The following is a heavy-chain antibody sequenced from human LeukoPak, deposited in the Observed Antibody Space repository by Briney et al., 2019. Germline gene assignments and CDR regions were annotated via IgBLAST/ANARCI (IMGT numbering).Heavy chain of an antibody. V-gene: IGHV4-4*02. D-gene: IGHD4-17*01. J-gene: IGHJ6*03. CDR1: GGSISSTNW. CDR2: IYRSGTT. Sequence: SETLSLTCAVSGGSISSTNWWSWVRQPPGKGLEWIGEIYRSGTTNYKPSLKSRVTISLDKSRNHFSLKLTSVTAADAAVYYCARGPHYGDGNYFFHMDVWGKGTTVTISS. CDR3: ARGPHYGDGNYFFHMDV.